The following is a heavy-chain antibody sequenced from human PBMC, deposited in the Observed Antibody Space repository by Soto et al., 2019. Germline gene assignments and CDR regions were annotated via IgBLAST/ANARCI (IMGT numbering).Heavy chain of an antibody. J-gene: IGHJ4*02. V-gene: IGHV2-5*02. D-gene: IGHD2-15*01. CDR3: AHSPIGYCSGGSCYDY. Sequence: SGPTLVNPTQTLTLTCTFSGFSLSTSGVGVGWIRQPPGKALEWLALIYWDDDKRYSPSLKSRLTITKDTSKNQVVLTMTNMEPVDTATYYCAHSPIGYCSGGSCYDYWGQGTLVTVSS. CDR2: IYWDDDK. CDR1: GFSLSTSGVG.